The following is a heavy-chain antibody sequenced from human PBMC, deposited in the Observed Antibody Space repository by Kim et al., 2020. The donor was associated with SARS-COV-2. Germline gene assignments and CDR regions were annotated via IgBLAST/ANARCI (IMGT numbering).Heavy chain of an antibody. CDR3: ARGVVPAAITNWFDP. D-gene: IGHD2-2*02. CDR1: GYTFTSYA. CDR2: INTNTGNP. J-gene: IGHJ5*02. Sequence: ASVKVSCKASGYTFTSYAMNWVRQAPGQGLEWMGWINTNTGNPTYAQGFTGRFVFSLDTSVSTAYLQISSLKAEDTAVYYCARGVVPAAITNWFDPWGQGTLVTVSS. V-gene: IGHV7-4-1*02.